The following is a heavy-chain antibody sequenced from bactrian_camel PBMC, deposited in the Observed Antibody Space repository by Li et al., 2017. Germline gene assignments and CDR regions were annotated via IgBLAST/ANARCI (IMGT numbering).Heavy chain of an antibody. Sequence: HVQLVESGGGSVQAGGSLRLSCAASRYTIRDCMAWFRQAAGKEREGVAFIRSQTTTYADSVKGRFTISGDTVANILFLQMNSLIPEDTAMYYCAADRDCVRRGFGQSDYTSWGQGTQVTVS. CDR2: IRSQTT. D-gene: IGHD2*01. J-gene: IGHJ4*01. CDR3: AADRDCVRRGFGQSDYTS. V-gene: IGHV3S68*01. CDR1: RYTIRDC.